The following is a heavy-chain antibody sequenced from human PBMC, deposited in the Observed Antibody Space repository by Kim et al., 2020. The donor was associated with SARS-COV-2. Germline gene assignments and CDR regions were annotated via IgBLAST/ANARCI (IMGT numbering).Heavy chain of an antibody. J-gene: IGHJ2*01. Sequence: SETLSLTCTVSGGSISSYYWSWIRQPPGKGLEWIGYIYYSGSTNYNPSLKSRVTISVDTSKNQFSLKLSSVTAADTAVYYCARHVGGYSYGPHWYFDLWGRGTLVTVSS. CDR2: IYYSGST. CDR3: ARHVGGYSYGPHWYFDL. D-gene: IGHD5-18*01. V-gene: IGHV4-59*08. CDR1: GGSISSYY.